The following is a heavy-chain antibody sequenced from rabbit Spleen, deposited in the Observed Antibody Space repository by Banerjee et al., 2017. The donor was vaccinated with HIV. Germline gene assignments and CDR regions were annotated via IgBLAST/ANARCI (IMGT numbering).Heavy chain of an antibody. CDR3: ARDTGTSFSTYGMDL. CDR1: GIDFSSDSY. Sequence: QQQLEESGGGLVKPGGTLTLTCKASGIDFSSDSYMCWVRQAPGKGLEWIACIAGSSSGSTYSATWAKGRFTISKTSSTTVTLQMTSLTAADTATYFCARDTGTSFSTYGMDLWGPGTLVTVS. D-gene: IGHD8-1*01. J-gene: IGHJ6*01. V-gene: IGHV1S45*01. CDR2: IAGSSSGST.